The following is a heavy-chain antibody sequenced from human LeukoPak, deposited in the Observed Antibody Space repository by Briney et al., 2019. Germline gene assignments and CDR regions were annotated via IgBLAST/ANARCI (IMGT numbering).Heavy chain of an antibody. V-gene: IGHV1-2*02. D-gene: IGHD6-19*01. CDR3: ARWVAVAGTSSDY. CDR1: GYTFTGYY. J-gene: IGHJ4*02. CDR2: INPNSGGT. Sequence: ASVKVSCKASGYTFTGYYMHWVRQAPGQGLEWMGWINPNSGGTNYAQKLQGRVTMTTDTSTSTAYMELSRLRSDDTAVYYCARWVAVAGTSSDYWGQGTLVTVSS.